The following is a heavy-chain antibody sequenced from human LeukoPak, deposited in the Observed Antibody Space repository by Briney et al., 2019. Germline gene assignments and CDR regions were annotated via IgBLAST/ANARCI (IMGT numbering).Heavy chain of an antibody. CDR3: ARGVVAVASGLVRAPDSSGPQPPGMDV. Sequence: SETLSLTCAVYGGSFSGYYWSWIRQPPGKELEWIGEINHSGSTNYNPSLKSRVTISVDTSKNQFSLKLSSVTAADTAVYYCARGVVAVASGLVRAPDSSGPQPPGMDVWGQGTTVTVSS. CDR1: GGSFSGYY. J-gene: IGHJ6*02. V-gene: IGHV4-34*01. D-gene: IGHD3-22*01. CDR2: INHSGST.